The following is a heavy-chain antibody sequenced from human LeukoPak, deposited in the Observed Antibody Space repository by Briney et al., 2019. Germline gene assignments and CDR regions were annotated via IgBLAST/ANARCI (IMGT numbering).Heavy chain of an antibody. CDR1: GFTFSDYY. CDR2: ISSSGSTI. V-gene: IGHV3-11*01. Sequence: PGGSLRLSCAASGFTFSDYYMSWIRQAPGKGLEWVSYISSSGSTIYYADSVKGRFTISRDNAKNSLYLQMNSLRAGDTAVYYCARDSGYEPINYYYYYGMDVWGQGTTVTVSS. D-gene: IGHD5-12*01. CDR3: ARDSGYEPINYYYYYGMDV. J-gene: IGHJ6*02.